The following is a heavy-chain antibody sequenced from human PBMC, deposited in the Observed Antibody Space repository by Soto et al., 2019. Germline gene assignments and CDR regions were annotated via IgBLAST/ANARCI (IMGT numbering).Heavy chain of an antibody. J-gene: IGHJ5*02. Sequence: AETRSLTCPCFGYSLTSGYYWVWLRQPPGKGLERIASIYHSRGNYYTPSLKRRVTISVDTSKNQFSLKLSSVTAADTHVYYCARLKAENWFDPWGQGT. CDR3: ARLKAENWFDP. V-gene: IGHV4-38-2*01. CDR2: IYHSRGN. CDR1: GYSLTSGYY.